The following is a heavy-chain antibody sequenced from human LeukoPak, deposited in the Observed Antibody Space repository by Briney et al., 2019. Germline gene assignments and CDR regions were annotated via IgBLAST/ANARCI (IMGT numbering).Heavy chain of an antibody. CDR3: ATIGYCSGGSCPDY. J-gene: IGHJ4*02. CDR2: IYSGGST. D-gene: IGHD2-15*01. V-gene: IGHV3-53*01. Sequence: PGGSLRLSCAASGFTVSSNYMSWVRQAPGKGLEWVSVIYSGGSTYYADSVKGRFTISRDNSKNTLYLQMNSLRAVDTAVYYCATIGYCSGGSCPDYWGQGTLVTVSS. CDR1: GFTVSSNY.